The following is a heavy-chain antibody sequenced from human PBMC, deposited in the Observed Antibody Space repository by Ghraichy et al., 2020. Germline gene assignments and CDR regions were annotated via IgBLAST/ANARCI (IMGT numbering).Heavy chain of an antibody. CDR2: IYYSGTT. CDR3: ARRTDDYGEYFDY. CDR1: GGSISCSGCY. D-gene: IGHD4-17*01. V-gene: IGHV4-39*07. J-gene: IGHJ4*01. Sequence: SETLSLTCIVSGGSISCSGCYWGWIRQTPGKGLEWVGTIYYSGTTWYNPSLKSRLTISRDPSKNQFSLRLSSVTAADTAIYYCARRTDDYGEYFDYWGRGTLVTVSS.